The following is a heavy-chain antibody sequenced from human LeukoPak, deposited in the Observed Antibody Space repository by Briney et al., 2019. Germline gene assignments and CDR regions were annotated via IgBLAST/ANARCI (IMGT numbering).Heavy chain of an antibody. J-gene: IGHJ4*02. V-gene: IGHV3-43*02. Sequence: PGGSLRLSCAASGFTFSGYAMNWVRQAPGKGLEWVSLIFASGSTTKYADSVKGRFTISRDSGRKSVYLQMNSLTTDDTAFYFCAKELDTMFFDYWGQGALVTVSS. CDR3: AKELDTMFFDY. CDR2: IFASGSTT. D-gene: IGHD3-10*02. CDR1: GFTFSGYA.